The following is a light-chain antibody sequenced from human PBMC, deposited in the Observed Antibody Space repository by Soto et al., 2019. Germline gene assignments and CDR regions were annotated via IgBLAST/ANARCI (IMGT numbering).Light chain of an antibody. J-gene: IGKJ2*01. CDR3: QHYDYFPLFT. Sequence: ESVLTQSPGTLSLSAGERATLSCRASQSVSSNYLAWYQQKPGQAPRLLIYGASSRATGVPDRFSGSGSGTEFTLTISGPEAESFGVYFCQHYDYFPLFTFGQGNRLE. CDR1: QSVSSNY. V-gene: IGKV3-20*01. CDR2: GAS.